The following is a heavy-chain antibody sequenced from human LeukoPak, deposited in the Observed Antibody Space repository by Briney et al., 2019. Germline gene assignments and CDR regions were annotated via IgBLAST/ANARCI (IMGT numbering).Heavy chain of an antibody. D-gene: IGHD1-26*01. CDR2: MNIDGSEK. CDR1: GFTFSSYW. J-gene: IGHJ4*02. Sequence: PGGSLRLSCAASGFTFSSYWMGWVRQAPGERLEWVANMNIDGSEKYYADSVKGRFTISRDNARNSVYLQMNSLRVEDTAVYYCARDPVEWELLLDYWGQGTLVTVSS. V-gene: IGHV3-7*01. CDR3: ARDPVEWELLLDY.